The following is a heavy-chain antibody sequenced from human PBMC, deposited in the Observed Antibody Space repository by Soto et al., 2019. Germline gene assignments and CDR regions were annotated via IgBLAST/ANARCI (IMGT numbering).Heavy chain of an antibody. CDR3: ARDSSLYSGSYTPRDY. V-gene: IGHV4-34*01. J-gene: IGHJ4*02. CDR1: GGSFSGYY. D-gene: IGHD1-26*01. CDR2: INHSGST. Sequence: SETLSLTCAVYGGSFSGYYWSWIRQPPGKGLEWIGEINHSGSTNYNPSLKSRVTISVDTSKNQFSLKLSSVTAADTAVYYCARDSSLYSGSYTPRDYWGQGTLVTVSS.